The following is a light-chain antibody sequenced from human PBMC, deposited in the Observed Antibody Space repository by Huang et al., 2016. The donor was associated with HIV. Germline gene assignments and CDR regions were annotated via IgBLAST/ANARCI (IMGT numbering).Light chain of an antibody. CDR3: QQYYSTPLN. V-gene: IGKV4-1*01. CDR2: WAY. CDR1: QSVLYNSNNKNY. Sequence: DIVMTQSPDSLAVSLGERATINCKSSQSVLYNSNNKNYLAWYQQRPGQPPKLIIYWAYTREAGVPDRFSGSGSGADFTLTINSLQAEDVAIDFCQQYYSTPLNFGGGTKGEIK. J-gene: IGKJ4*01.